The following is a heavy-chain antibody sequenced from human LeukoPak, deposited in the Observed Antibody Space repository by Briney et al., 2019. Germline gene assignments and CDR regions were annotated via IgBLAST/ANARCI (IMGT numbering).Heavy chain of an antibody. D-gene: IGHD2-2*01. V-gene: IGHV3-23*01. CDR1: GFTFSNYA. CDR2: ISGSGGST. J-gene: IGHJ4*02. CDR3: ARLYCGSTSCYPLDY. Sequence: PGGSLRLSCAASGFTFSNYAMSWVRQAPGKGLEWVSVISGSGGSTYYADSVKGRITISRDNSKNTLYLQMNSLRAEDAAVYYCARLYCGSTSCYPLDYWGQGTLVTVSS.